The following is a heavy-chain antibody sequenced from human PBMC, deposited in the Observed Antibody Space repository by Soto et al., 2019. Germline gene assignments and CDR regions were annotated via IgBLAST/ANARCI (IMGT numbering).Heavy chain of an antibody. Sequence: ASVKVSCKTSGYTFTSYGISLVRQAPGQGLEWMGWISAYNGNTNYAQKLQGRVTMTTDTSTSTAYMELRSLRSDDTAVYYCARDVNDFWSGYPPRGMDVWGQGTTVTVSS. CDR1: GYTFTSYG. V-gene: IGHV1-18*01. CDR3: ARDVNDFWSGYPPRGMDV. D-gene: IGHD3-3*01. J-gene: IGHJ6*02. CDR2: ISAYNGNT.